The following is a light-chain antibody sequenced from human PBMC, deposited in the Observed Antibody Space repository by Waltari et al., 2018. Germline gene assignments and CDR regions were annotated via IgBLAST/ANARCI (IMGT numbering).Light chain of an antibody. CDR3: QQYPRT. J-gene: IGKJ1*01. CDR1: QSISSW. CDR2: KAS. Sequence: DIQMTQSPSTLSASGADRVTIPCRASQSISSWLAGYQQKPGKAPKLLIYKASSLESGVPSRFSGSGSGTEFTLTISSLHPDDFATYYCQQYPRTFGQGTKVEIK. V-gene: IGKV1-5*03.